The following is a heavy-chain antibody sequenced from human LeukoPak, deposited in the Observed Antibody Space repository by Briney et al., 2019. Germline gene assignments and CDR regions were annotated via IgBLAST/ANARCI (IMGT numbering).Heavy chain of an antibody. CDR3: ARRQGCSSTSCPPDS. V-gene: IGHV5-51*01. CDR2: IYPGDSDT. D-gene: IGHD2-2*01. Sequence: GQSLQIACRGSGYSFTTYWIGWVRPVPGKGLEWMGIIYPGDSDTRYSPSFQGQVTMSADKSINTACLQWSNLKASGTAMYYCARRQGCSSTSCPPDSWGQGTLVTVSS. CDR1: GYSFTTYW. J-gene: IGHJ4*02.